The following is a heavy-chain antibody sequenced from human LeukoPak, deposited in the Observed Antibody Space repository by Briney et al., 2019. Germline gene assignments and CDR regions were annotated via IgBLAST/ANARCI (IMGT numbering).Heavy chain of an antibody. D-gene: IGHD3-22*01. J-gene: IGHJ4*02. Sequence: SVKVSCKASGGTFSSYAISWVRQAPGQGLEWMGGIIPIFGTANYAQKFQGGVTITTDESTSTAYMELSSLRSEDTAVYYCARDRGTYYYDSSGYSLFDYWGQGTLVTVSS. CDR2: IIPIFGTA. CDR1: GGTFSSYA. V-gene: IGHV1-69*05. CDR3: ARDRGTYYYDSSGYSLFDY.